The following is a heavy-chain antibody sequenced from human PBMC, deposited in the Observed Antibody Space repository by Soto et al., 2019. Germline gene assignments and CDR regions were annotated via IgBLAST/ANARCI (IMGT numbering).Heavy chain of an antibody. CDR3: ARDLSLYYYDSSGYFGPVQTDAFDI. Sequence: EVQLVESGGGLVQPGGSLRLSCAASGFTFNSYWMHWVRQAPGKGLVWVSRINSDESITDYADSVKGRFTISRDNAKNMLYLQMNSLRAEDTAVYYCARDLSLYYYDSSGYFGPVQTDAFDIWGQGTMVTVSS. D-gene: IGHD3-22*01. CDR2: INSDESIT. V-gene: IGHV3-74*01. J-gene: IGHJ3*02. CDR1: GFTFNSYW.